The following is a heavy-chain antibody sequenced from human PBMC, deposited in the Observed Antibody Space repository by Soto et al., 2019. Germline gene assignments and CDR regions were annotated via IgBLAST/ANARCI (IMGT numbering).Heavy chain of an antibody. CDR1: GFTFSSYA. CDR3: ARVPTYDFWSGYYNYYFDY. V-gene: IGHV3-30*04. D-gene: IGHD3-3*01. J-gene: IGHJ4*02. CDR2: IVYDGSDR. Sequence: PGGSLRLSCAASGFTFSSYAMHWVRQAPGKGLEWVATIVYDGSDRNHVDSVKGRFTISRDNSKSALYLQMNSLRAEDTAVYYCARVPTYDFWSGYYNYYFDYWGQGTLVTVSS.